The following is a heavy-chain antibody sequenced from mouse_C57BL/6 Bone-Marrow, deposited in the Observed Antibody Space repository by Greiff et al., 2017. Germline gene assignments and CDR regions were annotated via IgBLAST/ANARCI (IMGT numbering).Heavy chain of an antibody. CDR2: IYPGSGST. Sequence: VQLQQSGAELVKPGASVKMSCKASGYTFTSYWITWVKQRPGQGLEWIGDIYPGSGSTNYNEKFKSKATLTVDTSSSTAYMQLSSLTSEDSAVYYCARRRGNHAMDYWGQGTSVTVSS. CDR3: ARRRGNHAMDY. CDR1: GYTFTSYW. V-gene: IGHV1-55*01. J-gene: IGHJ4*01.